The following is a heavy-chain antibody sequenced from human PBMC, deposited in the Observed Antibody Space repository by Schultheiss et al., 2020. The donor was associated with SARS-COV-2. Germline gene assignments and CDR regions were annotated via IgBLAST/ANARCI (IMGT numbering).Heavy chain of an antibody. V-gene: IGHV4-59*12. Sequence: SQTLSLTCTVSGGSISSYYWSWIRQHPGKGLEWIGYIYYSGSTYYNPSLKSLVTISVDTSKNQFSLKLSSVTAADTAVYYCARVRIAAAVTLDYWGQGTLVTVSS. CDR3: ARVRIAAAVTLDY. CDR2: IYYSGST. CDR1: GGSISSYY. J-gene: IGHJ4*02. D-gene: IGHD6-13*01.